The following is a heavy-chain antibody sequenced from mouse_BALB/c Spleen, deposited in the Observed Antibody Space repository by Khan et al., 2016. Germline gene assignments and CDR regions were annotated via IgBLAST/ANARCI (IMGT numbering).Heavy chain of an antibody. D-gene: IGHD2-12*01. CDR3: ARDSWGYYAIDY. J-gene: IGHJ4*01. V-gene: IGHV2-6-7*01. Sequence: VELVESGPGLVEPSQSLSITCTVSGFSIIAYGVNWVRQPPGKGLEGLGMLWGDGSTDYNSALQSRLNNPKDNSKSQVFIKMNNLQNDEPQKYYCARDSWGYYAIDYWGQGTSVTVSS. CDR1: GFSIIAYG. CDR2: LWGDGST.